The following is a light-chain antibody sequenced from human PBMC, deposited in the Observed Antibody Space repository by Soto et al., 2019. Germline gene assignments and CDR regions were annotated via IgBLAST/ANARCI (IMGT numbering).Light chain of an antibody. V-gene: IGKV3-20*01. CDR2: RTS. CDR3: QQYGSSPT. Sequence: VMTQSPATLSVSPGERANLSCRASQSISSHLAWYQPKPGQAPRLLMFRTSSRATGFPDRFSGSGSGTDFTLTISRLEPEDFAVYYCQQYGSSPTFGQGTKVDIK. J-gene: IGKJ1*01. CDR1: QSISSH.